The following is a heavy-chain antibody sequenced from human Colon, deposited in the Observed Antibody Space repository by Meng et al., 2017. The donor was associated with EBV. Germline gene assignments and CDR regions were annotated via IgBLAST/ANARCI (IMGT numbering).Heavy chain of an antibody. J-gene: IGHJ4*02. V-gene: IGHV4-4*02. Sequence: GRGKPSRPMALSCAVAGGSISISHCWTCIRQPPGKGLEGIGEVYHTGSTKYNPSLKSRLTISVDKSKNQFSLNLTSVTAADTAVYYCARVWQSLTAFFDSWGQGTLVTVSS. CDR1: GGSISISHC. CDR3: ARVWQSLTAFFDS. D-gene: IGHD2-21*01. CDR2: VYHTGST.